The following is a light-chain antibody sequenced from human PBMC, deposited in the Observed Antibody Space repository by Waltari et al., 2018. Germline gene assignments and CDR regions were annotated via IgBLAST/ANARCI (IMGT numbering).Light chain of an antibody. Sequence: QSALNQPRSVSGSPGQSVTIPCTGTSSDVGGYDSVSWYQQHTGKATKLMIYAVNTRPSGVPVRLSVSYSVNTAFLTIAGLQGEDEADYYCCSFAGSPPCVFGTGTKVTVL. CDR2: AVN. V-gene: IGLV2-11*01. J-gene: IGLJ1*01. CDR3: CSFAGSPPCV. CDR1: SSDVGGYDS.